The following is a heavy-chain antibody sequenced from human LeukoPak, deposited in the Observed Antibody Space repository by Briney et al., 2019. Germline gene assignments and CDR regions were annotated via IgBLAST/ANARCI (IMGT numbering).Heavy chain of an antibody. J-gene: IGHJ5*02. D-gene: IGHD3-10*01. Sequence: GASVKVSCKASGYTFTSYYMHWVRQAPGQGLEWMGIINPSGGSTSYAQKFQGRVTMTRDTSTSTVYMELSSLRSEDTAVYYCARGMAYYGSGSYRADWLDPWGQGTLVTVSS. V-gene: IGHV1-46*01. CDR1: GYTFTSYY. CDR3: ARGMAYYGSGSYRADWLDP. CDR2: INPSGGST.